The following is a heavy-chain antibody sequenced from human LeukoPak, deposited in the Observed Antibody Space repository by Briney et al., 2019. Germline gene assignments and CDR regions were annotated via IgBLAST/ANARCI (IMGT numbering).Heavy chain of an antibody. V-gene: IGHV3-30-3*01. Sequence: GRSLRLSCAASGFTFSSYAMHWVRQAPGKGLEWVAVISYDGSNKYYADSMKGRFTISRDNSKNTLYLQMNSLRAEDTAVYYCAKDTHNSSPRYFDLWGQGTLVTVSS. J-gene: IGHJ4*02. CDR3: AKDTHNSSPRYFDL. CDR1: GFTFSSYA. CDR2: ISYDGSNK. D-gene: IGHD2/OR15-2a*01.